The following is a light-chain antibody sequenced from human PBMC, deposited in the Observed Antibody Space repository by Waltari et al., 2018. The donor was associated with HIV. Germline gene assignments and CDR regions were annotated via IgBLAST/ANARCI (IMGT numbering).Light chain of an antibody. CDR1: SSDVGGYNY. CDR2: EVS. J-gene: IGLJ3*02. CDR3: SSCAGSNNGV. V-gene: IGLV2-8*01. Sequence: QSALPQPPSASGSPGQSVTISCPGTSSDVGGYNYVSWYQQHPGKAPKLMIYEVSKRPSGVPDRFSGSKSGNTASLTVSGLQAEDEADYYCSSCAGSNNGVFGGGTKLTVL.